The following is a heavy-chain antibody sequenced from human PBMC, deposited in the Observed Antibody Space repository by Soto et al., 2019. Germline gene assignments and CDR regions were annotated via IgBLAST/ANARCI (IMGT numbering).Heavy chain of an antibody. CDR2: ISGSGGST. V-gene: IGHV3-23*01. CDR3: AKVPGSSGQFDY. J-gene: IGHJ4*02. Sequence: GGSLRLSCAASGFTFSSYAMSWVRQAPGKGLEWVSAISGSGGSTYFADSVKGRFTISRDNSKNTLYLQMNSLRAEDTAVYYCAKVPGSSGQFDYWGQGTLVTVSS. CDR1: GFTFSSYA. D-gene: IGHD6-19*01.